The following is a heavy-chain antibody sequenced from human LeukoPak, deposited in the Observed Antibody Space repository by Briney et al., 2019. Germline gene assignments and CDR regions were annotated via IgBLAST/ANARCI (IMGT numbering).Heavy chain of an antibody. CDR3: AKGTHYYDSSGYWGAFDI. CDR2: ISYDGGNK. Sequence: PGGSLRLSCAASGFTFSSNAIHWVRQAPGKGLEWVVVISYDGGNKYYADSVKGRFAISRDNSKNTLYLQMNSLRAEDTAVYYCAKGTHYYDSSGYWGAFDIWGQGTMVTVSS. J-gene: IGHJ3*02. CDR1: GFTFSSNA. V-gene: IGHV3-30*18. D-gene: IGHD3-22*01.